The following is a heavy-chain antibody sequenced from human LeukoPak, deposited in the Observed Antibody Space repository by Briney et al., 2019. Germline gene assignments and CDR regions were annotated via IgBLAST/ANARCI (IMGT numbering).Heavy chain of an antibody. CDR1: GGSLSSGGYY. CDR3: ARGRGVTTNSPRYYYYYGMDV. J-gene: IGHJ6*02. D-gene: IGHD3-10*01. Sequence: SETLSLTCTVSGGSLSSGGYYWRWIRQHPGKGLEWIGYIYYSGSTYYNPSLKSRVTISVDTSKNQFSLKLSSVTAADTAVYYCARGRGVTTNSPRYYYYYGMDVWGQGTTVTVSS. V-gene: IGHV4-31*03. CDR2: IYYSGST.